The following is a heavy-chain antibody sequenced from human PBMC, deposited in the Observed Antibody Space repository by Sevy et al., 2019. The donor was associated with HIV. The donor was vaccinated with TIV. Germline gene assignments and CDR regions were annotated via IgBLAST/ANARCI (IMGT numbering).Heavy chain of an antibody. V-gene: IGHV1-18*04. CDR2: ISAYNGNT. CDR1: GYTFTSYG. Sequence: ASVKVSCKASGYTFTSYGISWVRQAPGQGLEWMGWISAYNGNTNYAQKLQGRVTMTTDTSTSTAYMELRSLRSDDTAVYYCARSKGSSSWANWFDPWSQGTLVTVSS. D-gene: IGHD6-13*01. CDR3: ARSKGSSSWANWFDP. J-gene: IGHJ5*02.